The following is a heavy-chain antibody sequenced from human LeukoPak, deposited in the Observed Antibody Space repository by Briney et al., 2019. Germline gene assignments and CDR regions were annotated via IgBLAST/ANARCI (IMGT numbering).Heavy chain of an antibody. D-gene: IGHD4-23*01. CDR2: ISYDGSNK. V-gene: IGHV3-30*18. J-gene: IGHJ4*02. CDR3: AKGKIVRWVVTQTMGNDY. CDR1: GFTFSSYG. Sequence: PGGSLRLSCAASGFTFSSYGMHWVRQAPGKGLEWVAVISYDGSNKYYADSVKGRFTISRDNSKNTLYLQMNSLRAEDTAVYYCAKGKIVRWVVTQTMGNDYWGQGTLVTVSS.